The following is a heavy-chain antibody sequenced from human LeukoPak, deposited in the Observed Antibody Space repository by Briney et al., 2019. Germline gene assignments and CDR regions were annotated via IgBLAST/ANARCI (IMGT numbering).Heavy chain of an antibody. Sequence: GASVKVSCKASGGTFSSYAISWVRQAPGQGLEWMGGIIPIFGTANYAQKFQGRVTITTDESTSTAYMELSSLRSEDTAVYYCAREGVYSTGGTWMYYFDYWGQGTLVTVSS. V-gene: IGHV1-69*05. CDR1: GGTFSSYA. D-gene: IGHD4-11*01. CDR2: IIPIFGTA. CDR3: AREGVYSTGGTWMYYFDY. J-gene: IGHJ4*02.